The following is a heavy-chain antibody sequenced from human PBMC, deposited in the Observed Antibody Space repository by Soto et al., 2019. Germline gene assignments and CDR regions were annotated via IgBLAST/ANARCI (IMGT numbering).Heavy chain of an antibody. CDR3: ARDRPASSGYYYGYFDY. CDR2: IIPILGIA. J-gene: IGHJ4*02. D-gene: IGHD3-22*01. V-gene: IGHV1-69*08. CDR1: GGTFSSYT. Sequence: QVQLVQSGAEVKKPGSSVKVSCKASGGTFSSYTISWVRQAPGQGLEWMGRIIPILGIANYAQKFQGRVTITADKSTSTAYMELSSLRSEDTAVYYCARDRPASSGYYYGYFDYWGQGTLVTVSS.